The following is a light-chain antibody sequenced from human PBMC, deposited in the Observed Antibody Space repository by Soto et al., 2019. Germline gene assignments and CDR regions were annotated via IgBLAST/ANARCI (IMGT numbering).Light chain of an antibody. CDR3: QQRSNWPT. CDR1: QSVSSN. V-gene: IGKV3-15*01. Sequence: EIGMTQSPSTLSVSQGERATLSCRASQSVSSNLAWYQQRPGQAPRLLIYGASTRATGIPDRFSGSGSGTEFTLTISRLEPEDFAVYYCQQRSNWPTFGGGTKVDIK. CDR2: GAS. J-gene: IGKJ4*01.